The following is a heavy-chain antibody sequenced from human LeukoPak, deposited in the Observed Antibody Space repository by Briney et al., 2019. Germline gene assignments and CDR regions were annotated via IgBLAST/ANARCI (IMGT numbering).Heavy chain of an antibody. CDR1: GFTFSSYW. D-gene: IGHD5-18*01. CDR2: IKQDGSQK. J-gene: IGHJ4*02. Sequence: PGGSLRLSCAASGFTFSSYWMSWVRQAPGKGLEWVANIKQDGSQKYYVDSVKGRFTISRDNAKNSLYLQMNSLRAEDTAVYYCAKADTAMVPDYWGQGTLVTVSS. V-gene: IGHV3-7*03. CDR3: AKADTAMVPDY.